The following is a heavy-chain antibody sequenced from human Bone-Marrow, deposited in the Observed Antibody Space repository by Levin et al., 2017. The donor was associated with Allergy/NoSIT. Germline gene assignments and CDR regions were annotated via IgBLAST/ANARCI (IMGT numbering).Heavy chain of an antibody. D-gene: IGHD3-10*01. Sequence: LSLTCVVSGFLFNTYAMSWVRQAPGKGLEWVSAISGSGGSTYYADSVKGRFTISRDNSKNTLYLQMNSLRAEDTAVYYCGKGGSVGSGNGGSVWSQGTTVTVSS. CDR1: GFLFNTYA. V-gene: IGHV3-23*01. J-gene: IGHJ6*02. CDR2: ISGSGGST. CDR3: GKGGSVGSGNGGSV.